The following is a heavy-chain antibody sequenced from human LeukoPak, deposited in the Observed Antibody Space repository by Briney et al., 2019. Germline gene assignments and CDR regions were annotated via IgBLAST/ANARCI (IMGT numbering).Heavy chain of an antibody. CDR1: GVSISSYY. Sequence: PSETLSLTCTVSGVSISSYYWSWIRQPPGKGLEWIGYIYYSGSTNYNPSLKSRVTISVDTSKNQFSLKLSSVTAADTATYYCARETSLAGFASGLGFNYWGQGILVSVSS. J-gene: IGHJ4*02. CDR3: ARETSLAGFASGLGFNY. CDR2: IYYSGST. D-gene: IGHD6-19*01. V-gene: IGHV4-59*01.